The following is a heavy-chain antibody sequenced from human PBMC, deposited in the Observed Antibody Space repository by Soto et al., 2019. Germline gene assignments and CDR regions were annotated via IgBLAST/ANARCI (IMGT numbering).Heavy chain of an antibody. J-gene: IGHJ4*01. V-gene: IGHV4-59*01. CDR1: GGSINDYY. CDR2: GFRLDYT. Sequence: SETLSLTCTVSGGSINDYYWSWTRQPPGNGLDWIAYGFRLDYTGYNPSLRNRVTISSDPSKNQFSLRLISVTAADTAVYYCVAGPDRAKSAYWGQGTLVTVSS. CDR3: VAGPDRAKSAY.